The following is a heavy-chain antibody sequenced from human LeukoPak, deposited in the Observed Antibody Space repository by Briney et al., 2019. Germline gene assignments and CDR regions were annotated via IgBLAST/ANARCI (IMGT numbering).Heavy chain of an antibody. V-gene: IGHV4-34*01. CDR2: INHSGST. D-gene: IGHD6-13*01. CDR3: ARGEGRIATD. CDR1: GGSFSGYY. J-gene: IGHJ4*02. Sequence: SDTLSLMCALYGGSFSGYYWRWTRQPPGKGLEWIGEINHSGSTNYNPPLKSRVTISVGTSKNQFPRKLSSVTAAETAIYFCARGEGRIATDWGQGTLLTVSS.